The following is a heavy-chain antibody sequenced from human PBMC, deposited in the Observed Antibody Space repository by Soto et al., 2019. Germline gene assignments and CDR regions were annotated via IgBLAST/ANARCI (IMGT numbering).Heavy chain of an antibody. V-gene: IGHV1-69*12. D-gene: IGHD3-22*01. CDR1: GTTFSNFA. CDR3: VRGPDYEGYFDY. CDR2: IILPFRTP. J-gene: IGHJ4*02. Sequence: QVRLVQSGAEVKKTESSVKVSCEASGTTFSNFAIGWVRQAPGQGLEWMGGIILPFRTPTYAQKFQGRVTISADESMTTVYMELRGLRSGDTAVYYCVRGPDYEGYFDYWGQGTLVTVSS.